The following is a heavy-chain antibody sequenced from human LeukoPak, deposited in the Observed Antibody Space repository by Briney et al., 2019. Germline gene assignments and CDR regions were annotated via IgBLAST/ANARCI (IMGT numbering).Heavy chain of an antibody. V-gene: IGHV4-4*09. Sequence: SGTLSLTCTVSGGSLSSYYWSWIPQPPGKGLEWIWYIYTSGSTNYNPSLKSRVTISVDTSKNQFSLKLSSVTAADTAVYYCARHVTVATIPREADYWGQETLVTVSS. CDR3: ARHVTVATIPREADY. D-gene: IGHD5-24*01. CDR1: GGSLSSYY. J-gene: IGHJ4*02. CDR2: IYTSGST.